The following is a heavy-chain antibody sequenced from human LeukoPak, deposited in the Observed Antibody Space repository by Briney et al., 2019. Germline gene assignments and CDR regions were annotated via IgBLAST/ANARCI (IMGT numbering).Heavy chain of an antibody. V-gene: IGHV4-4*09. Sequence: SETLSLTCTVSGGSISSYYWSWIRQPPGKGLEWIGYIYTSGSTNYNPSLKSRVTISVDTSKNQFSLKLSSVTAADTAVYYCARHNKVYYYCMDVWGKGTTVTVSS. J-gene: IGHJ6*03. CDR3: ARHNKVYYYCMDV. CDR2: IYTSGST. CDR1: GGSISSYY. D-gene: IGHD2/OR15-2a*01.